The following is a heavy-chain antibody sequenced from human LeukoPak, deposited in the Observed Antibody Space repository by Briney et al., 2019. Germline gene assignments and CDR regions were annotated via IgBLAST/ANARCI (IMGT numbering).Heavy chain of an antibody. CDR1: GGSLNNYG. Sequence: SVKVSCKASGGSLNNYGVSWLRQAPGQGLEWMGRIIPMFGTTIYAEKFQGRVTISADKSTNTAYVEVSRLNSDDTVVYYCATDLQSDFWTGYYWDYWGQGTLVTVSS. V-gene: IGHV1-69*06. J-gene: IGHJ4*02. CDR2: IIPMFGTT. CDR3: ATDLQSDFWTGYYWDY. D-gene: IGHD3/OR15-3a*01.